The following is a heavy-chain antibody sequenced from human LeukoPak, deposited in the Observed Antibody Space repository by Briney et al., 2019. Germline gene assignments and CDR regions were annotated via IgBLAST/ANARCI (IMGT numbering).Heavy chain of an antibody. Sequence: SETLSLTCTVSGGSISSYYWSWIRQPPGKGLEWIGYIYYSGSTNYNPSLKSRVTISVDTSKNQFSLKLSSVTAADTAVYYCAGEGGSGTQSPDYWGQGTLVTVSS. V-gene: IGHV4-59*01. D-gene: IGHD3-10*01. CDR2: IYYSGST. CDR1: GGSISSYY. CDR3: AGEGGSGTQSPDY. J-gene: IGHJ4*02.